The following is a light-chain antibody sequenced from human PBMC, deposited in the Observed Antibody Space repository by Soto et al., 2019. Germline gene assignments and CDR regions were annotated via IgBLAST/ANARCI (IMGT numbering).Light chain of an antibody. V-gene: IGLV1-44*01. CDR1: SSNLGTNT. Sequence: QSVLTQPPSVSGTPGQRVTISCSGSSSNLGTNTVNWYQQLPGTAPKVLIYSNNQRPSGGPDRFSGSKAGTAASRAISGRQSDDEANHYGSSFQGTNSFVSVTVIKVTVL. CDR3: SSFQGTNSFV. J-gene: IGLJ1*01. CDR2: SNN.